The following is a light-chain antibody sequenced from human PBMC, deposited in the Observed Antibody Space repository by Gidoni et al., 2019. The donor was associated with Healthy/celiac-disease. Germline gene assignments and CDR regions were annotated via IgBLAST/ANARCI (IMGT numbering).Light chain of an antibody. J-gene: IGKJ2*01. Sequence: EIVLTQSPGTLSLSPGERATLACRASQSVSSSYLAWYQQKPGQAPRLLIYGASSRATGIPYRFSSSGSGTDFTLTISRLEPEDFAVYYCQQYGSSRTFGQGTKLEIK. V-gene: IGKV3-20*01. CDR3: QQYGSSRT. CDR1: QSVSSSY. CDR2: GAS.